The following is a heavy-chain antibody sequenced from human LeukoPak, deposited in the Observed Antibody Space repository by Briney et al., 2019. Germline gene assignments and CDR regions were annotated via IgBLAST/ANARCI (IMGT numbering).Heavy chain of an antibody. Sequence: PSETLSLTCTVSGGSISSYYWSWIRQPPGKGLEWIGYIYYSGSTNYNPSLKSRVTISVDTSKNQFSLKLSSVTAADTAVYYCARSPYYYDSSGGYYFDYWGQGTLVTVSS. CDR3: ARSPYYYDSSGGYYFDY. V-gene: IGHV4-59*08. J-gene: IGHJ4*02. D-gene: IGHD3-22*01. CDR1: GGSISSYY. CDR2: IYYSGST.